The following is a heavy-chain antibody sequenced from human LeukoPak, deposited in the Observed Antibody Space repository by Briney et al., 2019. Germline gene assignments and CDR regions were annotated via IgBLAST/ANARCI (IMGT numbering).Heavy chain of an antibody. D-gene: IGHD2-2*01. V-gene: IGHV1-24*01. J-gene: IGHJ4*02. CDR3: ATDLACSSTSCYLTNY. CDR2: FDPEDGET. Sequence: ASVKVSCKVSGYTLTELSMHWLRQAPGKGLEWMGGFDPEDGETIYAQKFQGRVTMTEDTSTDTAYMELSSLRSEDTAVYYCATDLACSSTSCYLTNYWGQGTLVTVSS. CDR1: GYTLTELS.